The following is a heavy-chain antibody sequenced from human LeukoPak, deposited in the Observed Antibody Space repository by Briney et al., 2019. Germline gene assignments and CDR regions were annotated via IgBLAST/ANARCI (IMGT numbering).Heavy chain of an antibody. V-gene: IGHV1-69*04. J-gene: IGHJ4*02. Sequence: SVKVSCKASGDTFSSYAISWVRQAPGQGLEWMGRIIPILGIANYAQKFQGRVTITADKSTSTAYMELSSLRSEDTAVYYCARYSSSWPYYFDYWGQGTLVTVSS. CDR2: IIPILGIA. CDR1: GDTFSSYA. D-gene: IGHD6-13*01. CDR3: ARYSSSWPYYFDY.